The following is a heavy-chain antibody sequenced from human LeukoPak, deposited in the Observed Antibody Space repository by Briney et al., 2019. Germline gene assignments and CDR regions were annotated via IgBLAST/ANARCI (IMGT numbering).Heavy chain of an antibody. CDR2: INPNSGGT. V-gene: IGHV1-2*02. D-gene: IGHD3-22*01. J-gene: IGHJ4*02. CDR3: AALYYYDSSGYYYVFDY. CDR1: GYTFTGYY. Sequence: ASVKVSCKASGYTFTGYYMHWVRQAPGQGLEWMGWINPNSGGTNYAQKFQGRVTMTGDTSISTAYMELSRLRSDDTAVYYCAALYYYDSSGYYYVFDYWGQGTLVTVSS.